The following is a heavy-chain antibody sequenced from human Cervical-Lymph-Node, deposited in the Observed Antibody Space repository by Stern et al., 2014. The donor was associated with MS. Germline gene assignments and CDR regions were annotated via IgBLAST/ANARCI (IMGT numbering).Heavy chain of an antibody. D-gene: IGHD3-10*01. CDR1: GGTFSSYA. Sequence: VPLVESGAEVKKPGSSVRVSCKASGGTFSSYAISWVRQAPGQGLEWMGGIIPMFGTANYAQKFQGRVTITADDSTTTAYMEVSSLRSEDTAVYYCASSVGELTPEAVWGQGTTVTVFS. V-gene: IGHV1-69*01. CDR2: IIPMFGTA. CDR3: ASSVGELTPEAV. J-gene: IGHJ6*02.